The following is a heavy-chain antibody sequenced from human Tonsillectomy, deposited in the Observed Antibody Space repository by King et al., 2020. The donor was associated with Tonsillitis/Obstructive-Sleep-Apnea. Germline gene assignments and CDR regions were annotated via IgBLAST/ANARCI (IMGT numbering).Heavy chain of an antibody. D-gene: IGHD4-23*01. CDR2: IYYSGST. CDR3: AREADYGGNHYDY. J-gene: IGHJ4*02. CDR1: GGSISSYY. Sequence: QLQESGPGLVKPSETLSLTCTVSGGSISSYYWSWIRQPPGKGLEWIGYIYYSGSTNYNPSLKSRVTISVDTSKTQFSLKLSSVTAADTAVYYCAREADYGGNHYDYWGQGTLVTVSS. V-gene: IGHV4-59*01.